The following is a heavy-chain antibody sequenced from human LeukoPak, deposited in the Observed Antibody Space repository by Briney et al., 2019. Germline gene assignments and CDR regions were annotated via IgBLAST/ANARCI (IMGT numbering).Heavy chain of an antibody. J-gene: IGHJ4*02. V-gene: IGHV4-39*07. CDR2: IYYSGST. CDR1: GGSITSSSYY. D-gene: IGHD5-12*01. Sequence: SETLSLTCTVSGGSITSSSYYWGWIRQPPGKGLEWIGSIYYSGSTYYNPSLKSRVTISVDTSKNQFSLKLSSVTAADTAVYYCAREGPIVATINDYWGQGTLVTVSS. CDR3: AREGPIVATINDY.